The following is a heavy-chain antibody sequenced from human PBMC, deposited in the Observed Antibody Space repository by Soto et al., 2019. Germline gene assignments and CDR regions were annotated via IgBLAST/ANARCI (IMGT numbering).Heavy chain of an antibody. CDR2: IIPIFGTA. J-gene: IGHJ4*02. CDR3: ASIRWFGEGNIGGAVDY. V-gene: IGHV1-69*13. D-gene: IGHD3-10*01. CDR1: GGTFSSYA. Sequence: ASVKVSCKASGGTFSSYAISWVRQAPGQGLEWMGGIIPIFGTANYAQKFQGRVTITADESTSTAYMELSSLRSEDTAVYYCASIRWFGEGNIGGAVDYWGQGTLVTVSS.